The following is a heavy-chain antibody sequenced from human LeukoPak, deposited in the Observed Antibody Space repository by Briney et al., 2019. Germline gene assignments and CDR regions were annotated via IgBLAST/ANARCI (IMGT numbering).Heavy chain of an antibody. CDR1: GFTFSSYG. CDR2: ISYDGSNK. Sequence: GGSLRLSCAASGFTFSSYGMHWVRQAPGKGLEWVAVISYDGSNKYYADSVKGRFTISRDNSKNTLYLQMNSLRAEDTAVYYCAKDQSPRMNYYDSSGYFPDYWGQGTLVTVSS. V-gene: IGHV3-30*18. D-gene: IGHD3-22*01. CDR3: AKDQSPRMNYYDSSGYFPDY. J-gene: IGHJ4*02.